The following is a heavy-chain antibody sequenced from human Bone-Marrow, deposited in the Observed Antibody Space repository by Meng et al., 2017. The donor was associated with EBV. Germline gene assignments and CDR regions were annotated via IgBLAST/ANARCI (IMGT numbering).Heavy chain of an antibody. CDR1: GFSFSNYA. CDR2: ISGSGGNT. CDR3: ALGVTGGRFFDP. V-gene: IGHV3-23*04. J-gene: IGHJ5*02. Sequence: EVKVVESGGGLVQPGGSLRLSCAASGFSFSNYALGWLRQAPEKGLEWVSSISGSGGNTYYPDSVKGRFTTSRDNSKDTLYLQMNSLRAEDTAVYYCALGVTGGRFFDPWGQGTLVTVSS. D-gene: IGHD6-19*01.